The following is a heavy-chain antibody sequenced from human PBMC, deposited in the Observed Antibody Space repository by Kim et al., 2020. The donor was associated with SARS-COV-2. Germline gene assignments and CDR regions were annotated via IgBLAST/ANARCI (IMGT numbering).Heavy chain of an antibody. D-gene: IGHD3-10*01. CDR1: GFTFSSHG. J-gene: IGHJ4*02. Sequence: GGSLRLFCVASGFTFSSHGMSWVRQAPGKGLEWVSAIDSGGGGTNYANSVKGRFTISRDNSKNTPYLQMNSQRVDDTAAYYCAKAYYASGTPGRYFDYWGQGTLVTVTS. CDR2: IDSGGGGT. V-gene: IGHV3-23*01. CDR3: AKAYYASGTPGRYFDY.